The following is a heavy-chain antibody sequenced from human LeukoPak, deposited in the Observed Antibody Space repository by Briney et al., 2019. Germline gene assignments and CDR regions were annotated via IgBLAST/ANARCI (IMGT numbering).Heavy chain of an antibody. CDR2: IRYDGNSK. CDR1: GFTFSSYG. V-gene: IGHV3-30*02. CDR3: AKGLQSNYFDY. D-gene: IGHD4-11*01. Sequence: GGSLRLSCAASGFTFSSYGMHWVRQAPGKGLEWVAFIRYDGNSKYYADSVKGLFTISRDNSKNTLYLQMNSLRAEDTAVYYCAKGLQSNYFDYWGQGTLVTVSS. J-gene: IGHJ4*02.